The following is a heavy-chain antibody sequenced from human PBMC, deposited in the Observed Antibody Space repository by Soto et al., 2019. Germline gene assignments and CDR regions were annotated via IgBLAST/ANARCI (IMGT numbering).Heavy chain of an antibody. J-gene: IGHJ5*02. CDR2: IYYSGST. CDR3: ARRSSSWYKSWFDP. D-gene: IGHD6-13*01. CDR1: GGSISSGGYY. V-gene: IGHV4-31*03. Sequence: QVQLQESGPGLVKPSQTLSLTCTVSGGSISSGGYYWSWIRQHPGKGLEWIGYIYYSGSTYYNPSRKSRVTISVDTSKNQFSLKLSSVTAADTAVYYCARRSSSWYKSWFDPWGQGTLVTVSS.